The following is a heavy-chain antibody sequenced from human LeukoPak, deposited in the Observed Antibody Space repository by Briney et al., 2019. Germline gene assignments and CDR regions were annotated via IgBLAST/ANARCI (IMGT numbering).Heavy chain of an antibody. CDR3: ARDLSLGRHDYGEPFDY. D-gene: IGHD4-17*01. CDR2: ISGYNGNT. V-gene: IGHV1-18*01. CDR1: GYTFTNYG. Sequence: ASVKVSCKTSGYTFTNYGISWVRQAPGQGPERMGWISGYNGNTSYVQKFQGRVTMTTDTSTSTAYMELRSLRSDDTAVYYCARDLSLGRHDYGEPFDYWGQGTLVTVSS. J-gene: IGHJ4*02.